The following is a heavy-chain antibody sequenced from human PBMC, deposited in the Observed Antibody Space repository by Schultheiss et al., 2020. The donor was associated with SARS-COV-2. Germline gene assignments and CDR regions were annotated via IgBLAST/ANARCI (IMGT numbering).Heavy chain of an antibody. V-gene: IGHV3-72*01. CDR2: TRNKANSYTT. Sequence: GGSLRLSCAASGFTFSGSAMHWVRQASGKGLEWVGRTRNKANSYTTEYAASVKGRFTISRDDSKNSLYLQMNSLKTEDTAVYYCARGVYYWGQGTLVTVSS. J-gene: IGHJ4*02. CDR1: GFTFSGSA. CDR3: ARGVYY.